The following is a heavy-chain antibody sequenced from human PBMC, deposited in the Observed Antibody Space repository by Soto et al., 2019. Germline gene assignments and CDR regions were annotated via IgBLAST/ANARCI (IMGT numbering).Heavy chain of an antibody. D-gene: IGHD3-22*01. V-gene: IGHV1-69*13. CDR1: GGTFSSYA. CDR2: IVPIVDTS. CDR3: ARPTYYYDSSGPPGY. Sequence: ASVKVSCKTSGGTFSSYAISWVRQAPGQGLEWMGGIVPIVDTSTYAQKFQGRVTITADESTNTAYMELSSLRSDDTAVYYCARPTYYYDSSGPPGYRGQGTLVTVSS. J-gene: IGHJ4*02.